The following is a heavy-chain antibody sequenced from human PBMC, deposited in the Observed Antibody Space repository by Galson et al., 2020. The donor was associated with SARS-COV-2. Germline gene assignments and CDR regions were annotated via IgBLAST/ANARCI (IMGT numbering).Heavy chain of an antibody. CDR2: ITPKSGDT. Sequence: ASVKVSCKASGSTLNNHYMNWVRLAPGQGPEWMGRITPKSGDTDVAQKLQGRVTKTTDTSRNTAYMELSRLTSDDTAVYYCTRGRNSSTVYHFYPSGQGTLSTDSS. CDR3: TRGRNSSTVYHFYP. V-gene: IGHV1-2*06. J-gene: IGHJ5*02. CDR1: GSTLNNHY. D-gene: IGHD2-2*01.